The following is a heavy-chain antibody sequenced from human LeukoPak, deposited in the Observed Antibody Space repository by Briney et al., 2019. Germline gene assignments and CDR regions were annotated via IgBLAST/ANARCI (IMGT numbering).Heavy chain of an antibody. CDR1: GFTFSSYG. V-gene: IGHV3-33*06. CDR3: AKGGDTYDFWSGYYTGRHYYYYMDV. CDR2: IWYDGSNK. D-gene: IGHD3-3*01. Sequence: GGSLRLSCAASGFTFSSYGMHWVRQAPGKGLGWVAVIWYDGSNKYYADSVKGRFTISRDNSKNTLYLQMNSLRAEDTAVYYCAKGGDTYDFWSGYYTGRHYYYYMDVWGKGTTVTVSS. J-gene: IGHJ6*03.